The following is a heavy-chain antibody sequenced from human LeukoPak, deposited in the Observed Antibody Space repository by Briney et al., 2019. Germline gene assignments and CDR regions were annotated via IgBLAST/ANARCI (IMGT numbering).Heavy chain of an antibody. CDR1: GFTFSSYA. V-gene: IGHV3-23*01. D-gene: IGHD2-21*01. J-gene: IGHJ4*02. CDR3: AKFLPTHIVVANYYFDY. CDR2: ISGSGGST. Sequence: GGSLRLSCAASGFTFSSYAMSWVRQAPGKGLEWVSAISGSGGSTYYADSVKGRFPISRDNSKNTLYLQMNSLRAEDTAVYYCAKFLPTHIVVANYYFDYWGQGTLVTVSS.